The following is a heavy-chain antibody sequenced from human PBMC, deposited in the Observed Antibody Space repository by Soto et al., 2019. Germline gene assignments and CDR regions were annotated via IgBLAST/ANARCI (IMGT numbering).Heavy chain of an antibody. V-gene: IGHV1-69*08. Sequence: QVQLVQSGAEVKKPGSSVKVSCKASGGTFSSYTISWLRQSPGQGLEWMGRIIPILGIANYAQNFQGRVTITADKSTSTAYMELSSLRSEDTAVYYCARDCCSNTQHWGQGTLVTVSS. CDR2: IIPILGIA. D-gene: IGHD2-2*01. CDR1: GGTFSSYT. CDR3: ARDCCSNTQH. J-gene: IGHJ1*01.